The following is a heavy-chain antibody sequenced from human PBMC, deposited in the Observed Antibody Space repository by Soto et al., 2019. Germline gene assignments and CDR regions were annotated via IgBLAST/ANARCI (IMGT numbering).Heavy chain of an antibody. V-gene: IGHV3-33*01. J-gene: IGHJ4*02. CDR1: GFTFSGYG. CDR2: TRHDGSNT. D-gene: IGHD1-26*01. CDR3: ARDGVGATTFFGYFDY. Sequence: QVQLVESGGGVVQPGRSLRLSCAASGFTFSGYGMHWVRQAPGKGLEGGAITRHDGSNTYYADSVRGRFTISRDNSKKTLYLQMDSLRAEDTAVYYCARDGVGATTFFGYFDYWGQGTLVTVSS.